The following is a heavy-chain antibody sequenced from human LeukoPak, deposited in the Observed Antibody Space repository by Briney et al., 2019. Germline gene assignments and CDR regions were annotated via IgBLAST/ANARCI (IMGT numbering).Heavy chain of an antibody. CDR3: ARNKWELLRGFDY. D-gene: IGHD1-26*01. J-gene: IGHJ4*02. Sequence: GESLKISCKGSGDSFTSYWIGWVRQMPGKGLEWMGIIYPGDSDTRYSPSFQGQVTISADKSISTAYLQWSSLKASDTAMYYCARNKWELLRGFDYWGQGTLVTVSS. CDR1: GDSFTSYW. CDR2: IYPGDSDT. V-gene: IGHV5-51*01.